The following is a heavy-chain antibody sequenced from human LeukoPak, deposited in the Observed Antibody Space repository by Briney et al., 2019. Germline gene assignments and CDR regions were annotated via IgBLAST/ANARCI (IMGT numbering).Heavy chain of an antibody. V-gene: IGHV1-18*01. J-gene: IGHJ4*02. CDR1: GYTFTSYG. Sequence: ASVKVSCKASGYTFTSYGISWVRQAPGQGLEWMGWISAYNGNTNYAQKLQGRVTTTTDTSTSTAYMELRSLRSDDTAVYYCARDNYRSSGWDVDFDYWGQGTLVTVSS. D-gene: IGHD6-19*01. CDR2: ISAYNGNT. CDR3: ARDNYRSSGWDVDFDY.